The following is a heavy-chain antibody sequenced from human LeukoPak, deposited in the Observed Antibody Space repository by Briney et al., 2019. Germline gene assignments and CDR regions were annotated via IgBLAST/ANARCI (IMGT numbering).Heavy chain of an antibody. Sequence: ASVKVSCKASGYTFTSYGISWVRQAPGQGLEWMGWISAYNGNTNYAQKLQGRVTITTDTSTSTAYMELRSLRSDDTAVYYCARDRRIVATIPVDYWGQGTLVTVSS. J-gene: IGHJ4*02. CDR3: ARDRRIVATIPVDY. V-gene: IGHV1-18*01. CDR1: GYTFTSYG. CDR2: ISAYNGNT. D-gene: IGHD5-12*01.